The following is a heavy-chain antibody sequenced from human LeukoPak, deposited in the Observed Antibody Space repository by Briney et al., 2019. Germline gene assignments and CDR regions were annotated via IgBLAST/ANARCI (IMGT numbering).Heavy chain of an antibody. CDR1: GGSISSGDYY. Sequence: SQTLSLTCTVSGGSISSGDYYWSWIRQPPGKGLEWIGYIYYSGSTYYNPSLKSRVTISVDTSKNQFSLKLSSVTAADTAVYYCAISITRGHWFDPWGQGTLVIVSS. CDR2: IYYSGST. D-gene: IGHD3-10*01. V-gene: IGHV4-30-4*01. CDR3: AISITRGHWFDP. J-gene: IGHJ5*02.